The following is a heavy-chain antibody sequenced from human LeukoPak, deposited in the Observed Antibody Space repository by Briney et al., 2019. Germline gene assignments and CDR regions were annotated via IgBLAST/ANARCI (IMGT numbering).Heavy chain of an antibody. J-gene: IGHJ6*03. V-gene: IGHV4-59*01. D-gene: IGHD6-19*01. CDR1: GGSISTYY. CDR3: ARSEQWLGIYYYYMDV. Sequence: SETLSLTCTVSGGSISTYYWSWIRQPPGKGLEWIGFIYYTGSTNYNPSLKSRVIMSVDTSKNQFSLKLGSVTAADTAVYYCARSEQWLGIYYYYMDVWGKGTTVTISS. CDR2: IYYTGST.